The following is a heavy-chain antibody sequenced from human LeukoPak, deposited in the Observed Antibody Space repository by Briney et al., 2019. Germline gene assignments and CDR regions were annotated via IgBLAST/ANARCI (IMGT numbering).Heavy chain of an antibody. D-gene: IGHD6-13*01. J-gene: IGHJ4*02. Sequence: SGPALVKPTQTLTLTCTFSGFSLSTSGMCVSWIRQPPGKALEWLARIDWDDDKYYSTSLKTRLTISKDTSKNQVVLTMTNMDPVDTGTYFCARIYRMTSSWYYFDYSGQGTLVTVSS. CDR2: IDWDDDK. V-gene: IGHV2-70*11. CDR1: GFSLSTSGMC. CDR3: ARIYRMTSSWYYFDY.